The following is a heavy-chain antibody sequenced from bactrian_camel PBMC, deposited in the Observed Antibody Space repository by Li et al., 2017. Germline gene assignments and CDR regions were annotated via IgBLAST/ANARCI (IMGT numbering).Heavy chain of an antibody. J-gene: IGHJ4*01. Sequence: VQLVESGGGSVQAGGSLRLSCKVSGHSRGSNCVGWYRLPPGRAPAEREGIAAIRRVGGETWYAASVKGRVTISQDKAKNTLSLQMNSLKIEDTAVYYCQPHGRSYIDINCRARLGPGTQVTVS. CDR1: GHSRGSNC. V-gene: IGHV3S32*01. CDR2: IRRVGGET. D-gene: IGHD4*01.